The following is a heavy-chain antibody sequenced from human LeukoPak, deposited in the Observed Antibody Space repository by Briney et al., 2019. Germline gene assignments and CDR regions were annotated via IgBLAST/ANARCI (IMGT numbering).Heavy chain of an antibody. CDR1: GFTFSSHW. CDR3: ARGGWSHNNRYFDL. CDR2: INSDGSRT. V-gene: IGHV3-74*01. J-gene: IGHJ2*01. D-gene: IGHD6-19*01. Sequence: GGSLRLSCAASGFTFSSHWMHWVRQAPGKGLMWVSRINSDGSRTTYADSVRGRFTISREDAKNSLYLQMNSLRAGDTAVYYCARGGWSHNNRYFDLWGRGTLVTVSS.